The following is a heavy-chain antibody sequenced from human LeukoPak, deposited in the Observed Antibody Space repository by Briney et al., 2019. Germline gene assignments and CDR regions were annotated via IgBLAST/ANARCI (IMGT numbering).Heavy chain of an antibody. D-gene: IGHD6-13*01. CDR1: GGSISSGGYY. CDR2: IYYSGST. Sequence: SETLSLTCTVSGGSISSGGYYWSWIRQHPGKGLEWIGYIYYSGSTYYNPSLRSRVTISVDTSKNQFSLKLSSVTAADTAVYYCASCTAAYNFDYWGQGTLVTVSS. J-gene: IGHJ4*02. V-gene: IGHV4-31*03. CDR3: ASCTAAYNFDY.